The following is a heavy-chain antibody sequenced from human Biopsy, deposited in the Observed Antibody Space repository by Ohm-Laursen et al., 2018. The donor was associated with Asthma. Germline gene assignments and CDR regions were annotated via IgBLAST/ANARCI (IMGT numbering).Heavy chain of an antibody. CDR2: IIPMYGVP. CDR1: GGTFRTYA. J-gene: IGHJ6*02. Sequence: SSVKVSCKASGGTFRTYAFNWVRQAPGRGLEWMGGIIPMYGVPKVAQKFQGRVTITADESTSTAYMEMSSLRSEDTAVYYCARVDAIMISGDFYFYSGFDLWGQGTTVRVSS. CDR3: ARVDAIMISGDFYFYSGFDL. V-gene: IGHV1-69*01. D-gene: IGHD3-16*01.